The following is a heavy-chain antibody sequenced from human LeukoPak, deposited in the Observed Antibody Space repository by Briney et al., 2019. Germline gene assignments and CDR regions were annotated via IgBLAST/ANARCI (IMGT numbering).Heavy chain of an antibody. V-gene: IGHV3-23*01. Sequence: GGSLGLSCAASGFTLSSYAMSWVRQAPGKGLEWVSSISASGGSTNYADSVKGRFTISRDNSKNTVYLQMNSLTAEDTAVYYCAKVMKGSERLTMVRGVIIKTAGLYYMDVWGKGTTVTVSS. CDR1: GFTLSSYA. CDR3: AKVMKGSERLTMVRGVIIKTAGLYYMDV. J-gene: IGHJ6*03. D-gene: IGHD3-10*01. CDR2: ISASGGST.